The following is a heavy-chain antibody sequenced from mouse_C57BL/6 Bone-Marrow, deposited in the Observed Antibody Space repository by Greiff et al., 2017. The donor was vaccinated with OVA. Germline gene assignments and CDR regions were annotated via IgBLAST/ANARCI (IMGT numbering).Heavy chain of an antibody. D-gene: IGHD1-1*01. CDR1: GFTFSSYG. J-gene: IGHJ3*01. Sequence: EVKLMESGGDLVKPGGSLKLSCAASGFTFSSYGMSWVRQTPDKRLEWVATISSGGSYTYYPDSVKGRFTISRDNAKNTLYLQMSSLKSEDTAMYYCARHDHPCSSSTWFAYWGQGTLVTVSA. CDR3: ARHDHPCSSSTWFAY. V-gene: IGHV5-6*01. CDR2: ISSGGSYT.